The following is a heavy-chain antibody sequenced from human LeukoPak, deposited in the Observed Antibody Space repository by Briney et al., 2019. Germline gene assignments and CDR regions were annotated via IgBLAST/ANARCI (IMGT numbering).Heavy chain of an antibody. CDR3: AKGRGAFDI. J-gene: IGHJ3*02. V-gene: IGHV3-30*18. Sequence: GGSLRLSCVASGFTFSSYGMHWVRQAPGKGLEWVAVISNDGSNKYYADSVKGRFTISRDNSRNTLYLQMNSLRAEDTAVYYCAKGRGAFDIWGQGTMVTVSS. CDR2: ISNDGSNK. CDR1: GFTFSSYG. D-gene: IGHD3-10*01.